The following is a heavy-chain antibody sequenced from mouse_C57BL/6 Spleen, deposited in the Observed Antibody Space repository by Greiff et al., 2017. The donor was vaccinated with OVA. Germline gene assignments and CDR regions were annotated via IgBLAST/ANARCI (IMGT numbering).Heavy chain of an antibody. V-gene: IGHV1-22*01. J-gene: IGHJ4*01. CDR3: ATVGYAMDY. CDR2: INPNNGGT. D-gene: IGHD1-3*01. CDR1: GYTFTDYN. Sequence: EVMLVESGPELVKPGASVKMSCKASGYTFTDYNMHWVKQSHGKSLEWIGYINPNNGGTSYNQKFKGKATLTVNKSSSTAYMELRSLTSEDSAVYYCATVGYAMDYWGQGTSVTVSS.